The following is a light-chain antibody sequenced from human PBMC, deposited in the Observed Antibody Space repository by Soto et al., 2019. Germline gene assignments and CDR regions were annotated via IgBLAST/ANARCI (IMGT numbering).Light chain of an antibody. CDR2: DVS. J-gene: IGLJ1*01. V-gene: IGLV2-8*01. Sequence: QSALTQPPSASGSPGQSVTISCTGASGDIGGYNYVSWYQQHPGKVPKLMIYDVSKRPSGVPDRFSGSKSGNTASLTVSGLPYEDEADYYCSSYAGSNTFVFGTGTKVTVL. CDR3: SSYAGSNTFV. CDR1: SGDIGGYNY.